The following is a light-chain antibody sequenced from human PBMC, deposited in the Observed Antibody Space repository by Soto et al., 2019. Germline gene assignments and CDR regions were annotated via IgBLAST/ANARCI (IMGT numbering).Light chain of an antibody. CDR2: DAS. Sequence: EIVLTQSPAPLSLSPGERATLSCRASQSVSYYLAWYQQKLGQAPRLLIYDASNRATRIPARFSGIGSGTDFTLTISGLEPEDFAVYYCQQRSNWPLTFGGGTKVEIK. J-gene: IGKJ4*01. CDR1: QSVSYY. CDR3: QQRSNWPLT. V-gene: IGKV3-11*01.